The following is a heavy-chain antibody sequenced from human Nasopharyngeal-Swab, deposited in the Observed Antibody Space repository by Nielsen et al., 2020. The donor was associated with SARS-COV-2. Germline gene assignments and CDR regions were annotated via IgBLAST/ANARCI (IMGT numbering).Heavy chain of an antibody. CDR3: ARGPTGYSSGWYRYYYYGMDV. V-gene: IGHV4-34*01. D-gene: IGHD6-19*01. CDR2: INHSGST. J-gene: IGHJ6*02. Sequence: SQTLSLTCAVYGGSFRGYCWNWIRQPPGKGLEWVGEINHSGSTNYNPSLKSRVTISVDTSKNQFSLKLSSVTAADTAVYYCARGPTGYSSGWYRYYYYGMDVWGQGTTVTVSS. CDR1: GGSFRGYC.